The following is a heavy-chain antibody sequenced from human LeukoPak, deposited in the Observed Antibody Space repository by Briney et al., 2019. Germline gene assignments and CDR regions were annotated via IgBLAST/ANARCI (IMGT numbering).Heavy chain of an antibody. CDR1: GGSISSYY. Sequence: SETLSLTCTVSGGSISSYYGSWIRQPPGKGLEWIGYIYYSGSTNYNPSLKSRVTISVDTSKNQFSLKLSSVTAADTAVYYCARGGTSTDYYYYGMDVWGQGTTVTVSS. V-gene: IGHV4-59*01. J-gene: IGHJ6*02. D-gene: IGHD6-6*01. CDR2: IYYSGST. CDR3: ARGGTSTDYYYYGMDV.